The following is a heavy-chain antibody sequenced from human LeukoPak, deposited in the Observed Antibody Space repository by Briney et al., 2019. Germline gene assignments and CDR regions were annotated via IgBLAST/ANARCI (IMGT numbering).Heavy chain of an antibody. V-gene: IGHV3-30*04. D-gene: IGHD6-19*01. Sequence: GGSLRLSCAASGFTFSSYAMHWVRQAPGKGLEWVAVISYDGSNKYYADSVKGRFTISRDNSKNTLYLQMNSLRAEDTAVYYCARDLTAVAGTLPGYWGQGTLVTVSS. CDR3: ARDLTAVAGTLPGY. CDR2: ISYDGSNK. J-gene: IGHJ4*02. CDR1: GFTFSSYA.